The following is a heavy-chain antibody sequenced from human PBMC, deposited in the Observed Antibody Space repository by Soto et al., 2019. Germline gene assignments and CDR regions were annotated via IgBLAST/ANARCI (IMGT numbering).Heavy chain of an antibody. D-gene: IGHD3-22*01. V-gene: IGHV3-7*03. CDR1: AFTFSTYW. CDR2: IKQDGSEK. Sequence: GGSLRLSCAASAFTFSTYWMSWVRQAPGKGLEWVANIKQDGSEKYYVDSVKGRFTISRDNARNSLYLQMNSLRAEDTAVYYCARGSTYYYDSSGYYIYYFDYWGQGTLVTVSS. J-gene: IGHJ4*02. CDR3: ARGSTYYYDSSGYYIYYFDY.